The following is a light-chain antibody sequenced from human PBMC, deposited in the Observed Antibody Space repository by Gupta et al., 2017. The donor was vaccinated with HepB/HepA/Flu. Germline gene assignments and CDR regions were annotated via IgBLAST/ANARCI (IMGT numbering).Light chain of an antibody. CDR2: GAS. CDR3: LQDGSSPLT. J-gene: IGKJ3*01. V-gene: IGKV3-20*01. Sequence: EIVLTQSPGTLSLSPAERATLSCRASQSVSSSYLAWYQQKPGQAPRLLIYGASSRATGIPDRFSGSGSGTDFTLNISRLEPEDFAVYYCLQDGSSPLTFGHGTKVDIK. CDR1: QSVSSSY.